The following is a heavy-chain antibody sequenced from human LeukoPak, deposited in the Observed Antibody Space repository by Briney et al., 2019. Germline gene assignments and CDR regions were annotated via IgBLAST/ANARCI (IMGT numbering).Heavy chain of an antibody. V-gene: IGHV3-21*01. D-gene: IGHD3-22*01. CDR3: ARVASITMICDF. CDR2: ISNSASYI. CDR1: GFTFSTYN. J-gene: IGHJ4*02. Sequence: PGGSLRLSCAASGFTFSTYNMNWVRQAPGKGLEWVSSISNSASYIFYADSVKGRFTISRDNAKNSLFLQMNSLRAEDTAVYYCARVASITMICDFWGQGTLVTVSS.